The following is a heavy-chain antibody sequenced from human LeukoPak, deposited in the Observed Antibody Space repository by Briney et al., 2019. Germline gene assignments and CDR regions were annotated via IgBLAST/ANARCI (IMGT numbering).Heavy chain of an antibody. V-gene: IGHV4-34*01. D-gene: IGHD4-11*01. CDR1: GGSFSGYY. J-gene: IGHJ6*03. CDR3: ARTNSKKAYYYYYMDV. CDR2: INHSGGT. Sequence: KPSETLSLTCAVYGGSFSGYYWSWIRQPPGKGLEWIGEINHSGGTNYNPSLKSRVTISVDTSKNQFSLKLSSVTAADTAVYYCARTNSKKAYYYYYMDVWGKGTTVTVSS.